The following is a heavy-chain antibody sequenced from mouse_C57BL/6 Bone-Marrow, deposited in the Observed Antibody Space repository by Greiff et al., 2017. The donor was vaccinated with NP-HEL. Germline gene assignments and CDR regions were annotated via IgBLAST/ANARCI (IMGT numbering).Heavy chain of an antibody. CDR1: GYTFTSYW. CDR3: SYGSYYYAMDY. D-gene: IGHD1-1*02. V-gene: IGHV1-5*01. Sequence: EVQLQQSGTVLVRPGASVKMSCKTSGYTFTSYWMHWVKQRPGQGLEWIGAIYPGNGDTRYNQKFKGKATLTAVTSASTAYMELSSLTNEDAAVYYCSYGSYYYAMDYWGQGTSVTVSS. J-gene: IGHJ4*01. CDR2: IYPGNGDT.